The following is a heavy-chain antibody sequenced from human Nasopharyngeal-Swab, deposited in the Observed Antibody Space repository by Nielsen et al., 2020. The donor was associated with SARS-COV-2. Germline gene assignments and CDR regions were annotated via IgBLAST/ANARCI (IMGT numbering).Heavy chain of an antibody. CDR1: GFTFGDYA. CDR3: AKETDSSFDY. V-gene: IGHV3-49*04. J-gene: IGHJ4*02. CDR2: IRSKAYGGTT. Sequence: GESLKISCTASGFTFGDYAMSWVRQAPGKGLEWVGFIRSKAYGGTTEYAASVKGRFTISRDDSKSIAYLQMNSLKTEDAAVYYCAKETDSSFDYWGQGTLVTVSS. D-gene: IGHD3-22*01.